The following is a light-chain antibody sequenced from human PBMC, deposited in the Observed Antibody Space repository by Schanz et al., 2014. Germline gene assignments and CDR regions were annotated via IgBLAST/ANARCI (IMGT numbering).Light chain of an antibody. CDR1: QSISTW. CDR3: QQYTSYSGT. J-gene: IGKJ2*02. CDR2: DAS. Sequence: DIQMTQSPSTLSASVGDRVTITCRASQSISTWLAWYQQKPGKAPKVLIYDASSLESGVPSRFSGSGSGTDFSFTIASLQPDDVATYYCQQYTSYSGTFGQGTKVEI. V-gene: IGKV1-5*01.